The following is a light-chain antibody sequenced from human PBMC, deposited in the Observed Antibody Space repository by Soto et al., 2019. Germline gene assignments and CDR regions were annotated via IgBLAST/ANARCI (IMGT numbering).Light chain of an antibody. CDR3: QQSFSTLGWT. J-gene: IGKJ1*01. CDR1: QGISSY. Sequence: DIQVTQSPSSLSASVGDRVTITCRASQGISSYLGWYQQKSGKPPKLLISAASSLQSGVPSRFSGSGSGTDFTLTISSLQPEDFATYYCQQSFSTLGWTFGQGTKVDIK. CDR2: AAS. V-gene: IGKV1-39*01.